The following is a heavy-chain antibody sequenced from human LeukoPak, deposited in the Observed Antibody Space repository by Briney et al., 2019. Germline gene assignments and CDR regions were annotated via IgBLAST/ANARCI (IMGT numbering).Heavy chain of an antibody. CDR3: ARDRYYYDSSGYFDY. V-gene: IGHV3-74*01. CDR2: INSDGTGT. Sequence: GGSLRLSCAASGFTFSSYWMHWVRQSPGKGLVWVSRINSDGTGTTYADSVKGRFTISRDNAKNTLYLQMNSLRAEDTAVYYCARDRYYYDSSGYFDYWGQGTLVTVSS. D-gene: IGHD3-22*01. CDR1: GFTFSSYW. J-gene: IGHJ4*02.